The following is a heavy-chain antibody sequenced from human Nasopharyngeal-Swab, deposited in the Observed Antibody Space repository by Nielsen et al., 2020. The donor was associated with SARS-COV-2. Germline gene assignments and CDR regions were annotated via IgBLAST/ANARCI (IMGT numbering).Heavy chain of an antibody. J-gene: IGHJ3*02. Sequence: ASVQVSCKASGYTFTSYDINWVRQASGQGLEWMGWMNPNTGSTGYAQKFQGRVTMTRHTSISTAYMELSSLRSEATAVYYCARGDFWSGIALEIWGQGTMVIVSS. CDR2: MNPNTGST. V-gene: IGHV1-8*01. D-gene: IGHD3-3*01. CDR3: ARGDFWSGIALEI. CDR1: GYTFTSYD.